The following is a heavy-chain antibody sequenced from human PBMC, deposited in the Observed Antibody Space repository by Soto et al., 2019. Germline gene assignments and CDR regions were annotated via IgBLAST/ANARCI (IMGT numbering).Heavy chain of an antibody. CDR3: ASVLMVYAVENDAFDI. CDR2: ISSSSSYI. Sequence: GGSLRLSCAASGFTFSSYSMNWVRQAPGKGLEWVSSISSSSSYIYYADSVKGRFTISRDNAKNSLYLQMNSLRAEDTAVYYCASVLMVYAVENDAFDIWGQGTMVTVS. J-gene: IGHJ3*02. V-gene: IGHV3-21*01. CDR1: GFTFSSYS. D-gene: IGHD2-8*01.